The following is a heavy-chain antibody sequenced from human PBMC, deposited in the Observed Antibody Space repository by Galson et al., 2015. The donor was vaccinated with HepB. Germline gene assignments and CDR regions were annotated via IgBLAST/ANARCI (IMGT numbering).Heavy chain of an antibody. D-gene: IGHD4-23*01. CDR1: GDSVSSNSAA. CDR2: TYYRSKWYN. CDR3: ARAWELGY. Sequence: CAISGDSVSSNSAAWNWNRQSPSRGLEWLGRTYYRSKWYNDYAVSVKSRIAINADTSKNQFSLQLNSVTSEDTAVYYCARAWELGYWGQGTLVTVSS. J-gene: IGHJ4*02. V-gene: IGHV6-1*01.